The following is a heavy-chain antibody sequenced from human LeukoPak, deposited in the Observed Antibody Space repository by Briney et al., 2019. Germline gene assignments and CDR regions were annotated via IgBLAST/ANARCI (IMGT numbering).Heavy chain of an antibody. Sequence: PGGSLRLSCAASGFTFSRTAMTWVRQPPGKGLEWVATIGRSGVGTYYADSIKGRFNISRDNSKNTLYLQMNSLRTDDTAMYYCAKDSNYLHSGRFFIPFDFWGQGTLVTVSS. CDR3: AKDSNYLHSGRFFIPFDF. CDR1: GFTFSRTA. D-gene: IGHD1-26*01. CDR2: IGRSGVGT. J-gene: IGHJ4*02. V-gene: IGHV3-23*01.